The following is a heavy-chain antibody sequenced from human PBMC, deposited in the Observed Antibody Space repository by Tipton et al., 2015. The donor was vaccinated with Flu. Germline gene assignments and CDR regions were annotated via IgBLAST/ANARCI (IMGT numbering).Heavy chain of an antibody. CDR3: ARGSLNIDY. CDR2: IFTSGIT. CDR1: GGSINNFS. J-gene: IGHJ4*02. V-gene: IGHV4-4*07. Sequence: TLSLTCTVSGGSINNFSWSWIRQTAGKGLEWIGRIFTSGITDYTQSLKSRVTMSIDASKRQVSLRLSSVTAADTAVYYCARGSLNIDYWGQGILVTASP.